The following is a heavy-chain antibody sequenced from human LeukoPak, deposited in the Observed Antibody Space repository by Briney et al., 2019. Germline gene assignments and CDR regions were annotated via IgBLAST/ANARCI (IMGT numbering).Heavy chain of an antibody. CDR1: GFTFSSYW. CDR2: IKEDGNEE. CDR3: ARGPNVRPSAYFAY. D-gene: IGHD3-16*01. Sequence: GGSLRLSCAASGFTFSSYWMSWVRQAPGKGTEWVANIKEDGNEEYYLDSVKGRFSISRDNAKESLYLQMNTLRAEDTALYYCARGPNVRPSAYFAYSSQGALVTVSS. J-gene: IGHJ4*02. V-gene: IGHV3-7*01.